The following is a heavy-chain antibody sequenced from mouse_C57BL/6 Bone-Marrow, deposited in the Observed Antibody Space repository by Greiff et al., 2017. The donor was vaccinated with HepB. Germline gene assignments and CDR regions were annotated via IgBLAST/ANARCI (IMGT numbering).Heavy chain of an antibody. V-gene: IGHV1-54*01. CDR1: GYAFTNYL. CDR3: ARFDYDWYFAV. J-gene: IGHJ1*03. Sequence: VKLMESGAELVRPGTSVKVSCKASGYAFTNYLIEWVKQRPGQGLEWIGVINPGSGGTNYNEKFKGKATLTADKSSSTAYMQLSSLTSEDSAVYFCARFDYDWYFAVWGTGTTVTVSS. D-gene: IGHD2-4*01. CDR2: INPGSGGT.